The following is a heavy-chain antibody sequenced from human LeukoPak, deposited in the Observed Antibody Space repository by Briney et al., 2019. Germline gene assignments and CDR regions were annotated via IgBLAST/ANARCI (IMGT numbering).Heavy chain of an antibody. D-gene: IGHD1-26*01. V-gene: IGHV3-48*03. CDR3: ASKNGSY. CDR2: ISHSGRTI. J-gene: IGHJ4*02. CDR1: GFTFSNYE. Sequence: GGSLRLSCAASGFTFSNYELNWVRQAPGKGLEWVSYISHSGRTIYYADSVKGRFAISRDNAENTLYLQMNSLRAEDTAVYYCASKNGSYWGQGTLVTVSS.